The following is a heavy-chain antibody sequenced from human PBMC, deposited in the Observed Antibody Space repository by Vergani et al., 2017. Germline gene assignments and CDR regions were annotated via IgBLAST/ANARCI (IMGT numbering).Heavy chain of an antibody. CDR2: ISSSSSYI. CDR1: GFTFSSYS. D-gene: IGHD1-26*01. CDR3: ARVVGPNIGFWYYYYGMDV. Sequence: EVQLVESGGGLVKPGGSLRLSCAASGFTFSSYSMNWVRQAPGKGLEWVSSISSSSSYIYYADSVKGRVTISRDNAKNSRYLQMNSLRAEDTAVYYCARVVGPNIGFWYYYYGMDVWGQGTTVTVSS. V-gene: IGHV3-21*01. J-gene: IGHJ6*02.